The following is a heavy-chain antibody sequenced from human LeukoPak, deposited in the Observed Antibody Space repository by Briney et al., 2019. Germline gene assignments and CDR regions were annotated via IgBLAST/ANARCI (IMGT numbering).Heavy chain of an antibody. CDR2: IRYDGSNK. Sequence: GRSLRLSCAASGFTFSSYGMHWVRQAPGKGLEWVAFIRYDGSNKYYADSVKGRFTISRDNSKNTLYLQMNSLRAEDTAVYYCAKDAMGASYYFDYWGQGTLVTVSS. V-gene: IGHV3-30*02. CDR3: AKDAMGASYYFDY. CDR1: GFTFSSYG. D-gene: IGHD1-26*01. J-gene: IGHJ4*02.